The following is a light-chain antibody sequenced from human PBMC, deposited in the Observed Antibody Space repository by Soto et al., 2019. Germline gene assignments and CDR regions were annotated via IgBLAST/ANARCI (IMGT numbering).Light chain of an antibody. Sequence: DIQVTQSPSSLSASAGDRVTITCRASQSISNHLNWYQQKPGKAPKLLIYAASSLQSGVPSRFSGSGSGPDFTLTITSLQPEDFATYYCQQSYIMSEGYTFGQGTKLEIK. CDR3: QQSYIMSEGYT. CDR2: AAS. J-gene: IGKJ2*01. V-gene: IGKV1-39*01. CDR1: QSISNH.